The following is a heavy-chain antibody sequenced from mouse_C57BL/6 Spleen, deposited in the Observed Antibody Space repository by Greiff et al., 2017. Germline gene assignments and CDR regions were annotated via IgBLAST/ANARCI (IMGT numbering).Heavy chain of an antibody. CDR1: GFSLTSYG. J-gene: IGHJ2*01. CDR3: AKNGDYGSSYVDY. D-gene: IGHD1-1*01. CDR2: IWRGGST. V-gene: IGHV2-5*01. Sequence: VKLVESGPVLVQPSQSLSITCTVSGFSLTSYGVHWVRQSPGKGLEWLGVIWRGGSTDYNAAFMSRLSITKDNSKSQVFFKMNSLQADDTAIYYCAKNGDYGSSYVDYWGQGTTLTVSS.